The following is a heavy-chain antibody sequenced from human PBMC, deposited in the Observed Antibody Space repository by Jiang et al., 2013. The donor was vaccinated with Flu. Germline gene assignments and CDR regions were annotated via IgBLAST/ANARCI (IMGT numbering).Heavy chain of an antibody. Sequence: PGASVKVSCKASGYTFTSYGISWVRQAPGQGLEWMGWISAYNGNTNYAQKLQGRVTMTTDTSTSTAYMELRSLRSDDTAVYYCARAIVGATFFWVQGPALPNYYGMDVWGQGTTVTVSS. J-gene: IGHJ6*02. CDR2: ISAYNGNT. CDR3: ARAIVGATFFWVQGPALPNYYGMDV. CDR1: GYTFTSYG. V-gene: IGHV1-18*01. D-gene: IGHD1-26*01.